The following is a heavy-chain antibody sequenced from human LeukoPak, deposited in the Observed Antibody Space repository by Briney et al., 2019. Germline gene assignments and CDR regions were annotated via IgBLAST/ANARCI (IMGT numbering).Heavy chain of an antibody. D-gene: IGHD5-24*01. J-gene: IGHJ4*02. V-gene: IGHV4-59*08. CDR1: GDSISGNY. Sequence: SETLSLTCTVSGDSISGNYRTWIRQPPGKGLGWIGYIYYSGSTNYTASLKSRVTISVDTSKNQFSLKLSSVTAADTAVYYCARLGDGDNLRYFDYWGQGTLVTVSS. CDR3: ARLGDGDNLRYFDY. CDR2: IYYSGST.